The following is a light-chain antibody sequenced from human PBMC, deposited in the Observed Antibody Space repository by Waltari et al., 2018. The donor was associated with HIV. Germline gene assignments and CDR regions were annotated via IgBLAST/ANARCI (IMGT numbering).Light chain of an antibody. CDR1: ALPKQY. CDR2: KDS. Sequence: SYELTQPPSVSVSPGQTARITCSGDALPKQYTYWYQQKPGQAPGLVIYKDSERPSGIPERFSGSNSGTTVTLTISGVQAEDEADYYCQSADSSGSPYVVFGGGTKLTVL. CDR3: QSADSSGSPYVV. V-gene: IGLV3-25*03. J-gene: IGLJ2*01.